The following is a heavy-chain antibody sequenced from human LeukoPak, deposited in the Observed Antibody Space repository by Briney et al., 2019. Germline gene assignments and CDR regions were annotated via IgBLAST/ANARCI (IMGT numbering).Heavy chain of an antibody. Sequence: GASVKVSCKASGGTFSSYAISWVRQAPGQGLEWMGGIIPIFGTANYAQKFQGRVTITTDESTSTAYMELSSLRPEDTAVYYCAGGGLRGIDAFDIWGQGTMVTVSS. J-gene: IGHJ3*02. CDR1: GGTFSSYA. CDR3: AGGGLRGIDAFDI. CDR2: IIPIFGTA. D-gene: IGHD5/OR15-5a*01. V-gene: IGHV1-69*05.